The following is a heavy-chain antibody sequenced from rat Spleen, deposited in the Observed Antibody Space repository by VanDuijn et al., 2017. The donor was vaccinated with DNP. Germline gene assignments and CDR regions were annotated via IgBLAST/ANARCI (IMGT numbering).Heavy chain of an antibody. V-gene: IGHV5-31*01. D-gene: IGHD5-1*01. CDR1: GFTFNNYW. CDR3: ATHWNWEGGWFVY. CDR2: ITGSGGRT. J-gene: IGHJ3*01. Sequence: EVQLVESGGDLVQPGRSLKLSCVASGFTFNNYWMTWIRQIPGKGLEWVGSITGSGGRTYYPDSVKGRFTISRDNAKNTLYLQMNSLRSEDTATYYCATHWNWEGGWFVYWGQGTLVTVSS.